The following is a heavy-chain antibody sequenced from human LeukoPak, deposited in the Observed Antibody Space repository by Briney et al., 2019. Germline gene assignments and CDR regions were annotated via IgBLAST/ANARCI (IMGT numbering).Heavy chain of an antibody. V-gene: IGHV3-53*01. D-gene: IGHD3-22*01. J-gene: IGHJ4*02. Sequence: GSLRLSCAASGFTVSSNYMSWVRQAPAKGLEWVSVIYSGGSTYYADSVKGRFTISRDNSKNTLYLQMNSLRAEDTAVYYCARAGYYDSSGYYFFDYWGQGTLVTVSS. CDR2: IYSGGST. CDR1: GFTVSSNY. CDR3: ARAGYYDSSGYYFFDY.